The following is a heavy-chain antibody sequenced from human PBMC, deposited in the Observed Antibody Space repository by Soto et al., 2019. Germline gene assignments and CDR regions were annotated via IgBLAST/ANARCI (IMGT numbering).Heavy chain of an antibody. CDR1: GFTFSSYS. CDR3: AREEPLEWLFQVYYYYMDV. CDR2: ISSSSSYI. V-gene: IGHV3-21*01. D-gene: IGHD3-3*01. Sequence: GGSLRLSCAASGFTFSSYSMNWVRQAPGKGLEWVSSISSSSSYIYYADSVKGRFTISRDNAKNSLYLQMNSLRAEDTAVYYCAREEPLEWLFQVYYYYMDVWGKGTTVTVSS. J-gene: IGHJ6*03.